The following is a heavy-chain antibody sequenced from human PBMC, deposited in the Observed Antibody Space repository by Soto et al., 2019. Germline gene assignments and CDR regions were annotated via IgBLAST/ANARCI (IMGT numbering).Heavy chain of an antibody. CDR2: IYWDDDK. Sequence: QITLKESGPTLVKPTQTLTLTCTFSGFSLSTSGVGVGWIRQHPGKALEWLTFIYWDDDKRNSPFLKSRRNIAKDTSKNPVVLTMIYMDPVDTATYYCAHLVAAEITYYFDSWGQGTLVTVSS. CDR3: AHLVAAEITYYFDS. D-gene: IGHD6-19*01. V-gene: IGHV2-5*02. CDR1: GFSLSTSGVG. J-gene: IGHJ4*02.